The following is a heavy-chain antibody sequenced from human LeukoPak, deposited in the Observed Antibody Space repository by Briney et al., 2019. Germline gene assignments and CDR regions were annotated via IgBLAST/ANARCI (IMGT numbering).Heavy chain of an antibody. V-gene: IGHV3-33*01. CDR2: IWYDGSNK. CDR3: RGNPIPATHPIDY. J-gene: IGHJ4*02. D-gene: IGHD2-2*02. Sequence: PGRSLRLSCAASGFTFSSYGMHWVRQAPGKGLEWVAVIWYDGSNKYYADSVKGRFTISRDNSKNTLYLQMNSLRAEDTAVYCARGNPIPATHPIDYWGQGTLVTVSS. CDR1: GFTFSSYG.